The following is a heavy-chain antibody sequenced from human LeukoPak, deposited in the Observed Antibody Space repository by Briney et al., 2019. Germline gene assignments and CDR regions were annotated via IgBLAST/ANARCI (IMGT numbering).Heavy chain of an antibody. V-gene: IGHV3-7*05. CDR2: IKQDGSEK. CDR3: ARDSSPGYYDYVWGTYPRY. CDR1: GFTFSNYW. J-gene: IGHJ4*02. D-gene: IGHD3-16*02. Sequence: GGSLRLSCAASGFTFSNYWMSWVRQAPGKGLEWVANIKQDGSEKYYMDSVKGRFTISRDNAKSSLFLQMNSLRAEDTAVYYCARDSSPGYYDYVWGTYPRYWGQGTLVTVSS.